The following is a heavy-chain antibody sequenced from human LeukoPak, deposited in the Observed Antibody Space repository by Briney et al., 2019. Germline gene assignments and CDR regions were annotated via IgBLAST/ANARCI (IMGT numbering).Heavy chain of an antibody. V-gene: IGHV5-51*01. D-gene: IGHD1-7*01. CDR3: ARNGNYLVAFNI. Sequence: GESLKISCKASGYTSSTYWIGWVRQMPGRGLEWMGIIYRGDSDTRYSPSFQGQVTISVDKSISTAYLQWSSLKASDTAIYYCARNGNYLVAFNIWGQGTMVTVSS. CDR2: IYRGDSDT. CDR1: GYTSSTYW. J-gene: IGHJ3*02.